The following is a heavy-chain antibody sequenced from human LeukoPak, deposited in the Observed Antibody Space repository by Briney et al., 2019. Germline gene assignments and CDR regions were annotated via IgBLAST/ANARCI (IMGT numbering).Heavy chain of an antibody. CDR3: ARDLNSGSPNFDY. D-gene: IGHD1-26*01. J-gene: IGHJ4*02. Sequence: SETLSLTCTVSGYSISSGYYWGWIRQPPGKGLEWIGSIYHSGSTYYNPSLKSRVTISVDTSKNQFSLKLSSVTAADTAVYYCARDLNSGSPNFDYWGQGTLVTVSS. CDR2: IYHSGST. CDR1: GYSISSGYY. V-gene: IGHV4-38-2*02.